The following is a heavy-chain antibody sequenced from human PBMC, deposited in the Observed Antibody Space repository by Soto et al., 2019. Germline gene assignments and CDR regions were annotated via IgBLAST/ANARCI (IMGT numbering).Heavy chain of an antibody. CDR1: GGSFSGYY. D-gene: IGHD6-13*01. V-gene: IGHV4-34*01. J-gene: IGHJ4*02. CDR2: INHSGST. CDR3: ARGDGLAAAGSYSDY. Sequence: SETLSLTCAVYGGSFSGYYWSWIRQPPGKGLEWIGEINHSGSTNYNPSLKSRVTISVDTSKNQFSLKLSSVTAADTAVYYCARGDGLAAAGSYSDYCGQGPLVTVYS.